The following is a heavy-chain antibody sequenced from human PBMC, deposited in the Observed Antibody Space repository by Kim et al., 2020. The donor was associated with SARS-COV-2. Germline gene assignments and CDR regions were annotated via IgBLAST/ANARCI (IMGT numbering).Heavy chain of an antibody. CDR3: ARGRVGVVPAPVLGLGPFYEYFILDV. J-gene: IGHJ6*02. CDR2: ITDSGST. CDR1: GGSFSGHS. D-gene: IGHD2-2*02. Sequence: SETLSLTCAVYGGSFSGHSWSWVRQPPGQGLEWIGEITDSGSTKYNSSLKSRLTISLDVSKSQFSLKLTSVTAADTGLYYCARGRVGVVPAPVLGLGPFYEYFILDVWGHGTTVTVSS. V-gene: IGHV4-34*01.